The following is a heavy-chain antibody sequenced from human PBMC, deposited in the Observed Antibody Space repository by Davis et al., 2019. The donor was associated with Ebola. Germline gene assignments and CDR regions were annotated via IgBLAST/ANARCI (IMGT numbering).Heavy chain of an antibody. D-gene: IGHD3-22*01. J-gene: IGHJ5*02. CDR2: ISYDGSNK. Sequence: GESLKISCAASGFTFSSYAMHWVRQAPGKGLEWVAVISYDGSNKYYADSVKGRFTISRDNSKNTLYLQMNSLRAEDTAVYYCARGGVFGSSGYYGAWGQGTLVTVSS. CDR1: GFTFSSYA. CDR3: ARGGVFGSSGYYGA. V-gene: IGHV3-30-3*01.